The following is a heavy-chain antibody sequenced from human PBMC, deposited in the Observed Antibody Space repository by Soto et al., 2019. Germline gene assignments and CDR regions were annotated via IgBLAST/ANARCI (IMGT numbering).Heavy chain of an antibody. J-gene: IGHJ4*02. D-gene: IGHD1-26*01. Sequence: QMQLVQSGPEVKKPGTSVKVSCKASGFTFTSSAVQWVRQARGQRLEWIGWIVVGSGNPNYAQKFQERVTITRDMSTSTAYMELSSLRSEDTAVYYCAAEARMGATGYWGQGTLVTVSS. CDR3: AAEARMGATGY. CDR2: IVVGSGNP. V-gene: IGHV1-58*01. CDR1: GFTFTSSA.